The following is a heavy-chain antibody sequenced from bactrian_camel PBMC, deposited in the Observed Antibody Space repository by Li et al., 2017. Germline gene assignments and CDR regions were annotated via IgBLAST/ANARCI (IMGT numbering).Heavy chain of an antibody. D-gene: IGHD7*01. J-gene: IGHJ4*01. CDR1: DNIVPFC. CDR3: AAYVGSRVLGPWSSERGTYDF. Sequence: QLVESGGGSVQAGGSLRLSCAASDNIVPFCMGWFRQVPGKEREAVAHINQGAGSFYYAESVRGRFTISRDNPSKMLYLQMNSLKPEDTAMYYCAAYVGSRVLGPWSSERGTYDFWGPGTQVTVS. V-gene: IGHV3S54*01. CDR2: INQGAGSF.